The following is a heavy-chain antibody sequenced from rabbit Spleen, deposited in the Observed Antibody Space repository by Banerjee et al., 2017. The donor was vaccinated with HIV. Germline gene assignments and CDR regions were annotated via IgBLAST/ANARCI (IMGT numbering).Heavy chain of an antibody. V-gene: IGHV1S40*01. CDR1: GVSFSGDSY. J-gene: IGHJ4*01. CDR3: ARDLPGVIGWNFNL. CDR2: IDTGSSGFT. Sequence: QSLEESGGDLVKPGASLTLTCIASGVSFSGDSYMCWVRQAPGKGLEWIVCIDTGSSGFTYYASWAKGRFTISKTSSTTVTLHMTGLTAADTATYFCARDLPGVIGWNFNLWGPGTLVTVS. D-gene: IGHD1-1*01.